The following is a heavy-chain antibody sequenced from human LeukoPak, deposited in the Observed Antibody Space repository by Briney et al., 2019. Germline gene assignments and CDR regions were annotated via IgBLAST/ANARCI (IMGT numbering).Heavy chain of an antibody. CDR2: ISGSGGST. CDR1: GFTFNFYG. J-gene: IGHJ4*02. CDR3: AKVGVVLATATGYFDY. D-gene: IGHD2-15*01. V-gene: IGHV3-23*01. Sequence: PGGSLRLSCAASGFTFNFYGMSWVRQAPGKGLEWVSGISGSGGSTYYADSVKGRYTISRDNSKNTLYLQMNSLRAEDMAAYYCAKVGVVLATATGYFDYWGQGTLVTVSS.